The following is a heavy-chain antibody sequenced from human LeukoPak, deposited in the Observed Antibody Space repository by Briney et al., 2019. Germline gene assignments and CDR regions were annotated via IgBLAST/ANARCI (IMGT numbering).Heavy chain of an antibody. V-gene: IGHV3-7*01. Sequence: PGGSLRLSCAASTFTFSNYWMSWVRQAPGKGLEWVANIKQDGSEKYYADSVKGRFTISRDNSKNTLYLQMNSLRAEDTAVYYCARDRVGATDYFDYWGQGTLVTVSS. CDR3: ARDRVGATDYFDY. J-gene: IGHJ4*02. D-gene: IGHD1-26*01. CDR2: IKQDGSEK. CDR1: TFTFSNYW.